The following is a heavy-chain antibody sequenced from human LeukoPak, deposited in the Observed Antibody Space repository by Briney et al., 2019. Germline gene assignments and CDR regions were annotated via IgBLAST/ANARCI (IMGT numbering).Heavy chain of an antibody. Sequence: SVTLSLTCAVSGDSISSPVWWSWVRQPPRKGLEWIGEIYHTGSTNYNPSLNTRVTISVDQSKNQFSLKLSSVTAADTAVYYCAREGTPTYYYDSSGQGAFDIWGQGTMVTVSS. D-gene: IGHD3-22*01. CDR3: AREGTPTYYYDSSGQGAFDI. CDR1: GDSISSPVW. CDR2: IYHTGST. J-gene: IGHJ3*02. V-gene: IGHV4-4*02.